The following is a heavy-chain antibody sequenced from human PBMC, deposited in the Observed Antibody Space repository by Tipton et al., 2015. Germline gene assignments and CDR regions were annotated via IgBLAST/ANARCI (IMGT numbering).Heavy chain of an antibody. V-gene: IGHV3-23*01. Sequence: SLRLSCAASGFSIGNYAMSWVRRTPGKGLEWVSAISTDGKSTYYADSVKGRFTISRDNSKNTLYLQMNSLRAEDTAIYYCTKGSAASRPYYFDYWGQGTRVTVSS. D-gene: IGHD6-13*01. CDR2: ISTDGKST. CDR3: TKGSAASRPYYFDY. CDR1: GFSIGNYA. J-gene: IGHJ4*02.